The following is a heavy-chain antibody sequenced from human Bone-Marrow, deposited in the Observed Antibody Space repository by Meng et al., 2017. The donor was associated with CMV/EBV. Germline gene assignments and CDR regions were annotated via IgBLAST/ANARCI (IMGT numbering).Heavy chain of an antibody. Sequence: ASVKVSCKASGYTFTGYSIFWVRQAPGQGLEYMGWINPNSGGTNYAQKFQGRVTMTRDTSITTAYMELSRLRSDDTAVYYWVRAPPTIYNYYDNSGWINWFAPWGQGTLVTGSS. D-gene: IGHD3-22*01. CDR1: GYTFTGYS. CDR2: INPNSGGT. CDR3: VRAPPTIYNYYDNSGWINWFAP. J-gene: IGHJ5*02. V-gene: IGHV1-2*02.